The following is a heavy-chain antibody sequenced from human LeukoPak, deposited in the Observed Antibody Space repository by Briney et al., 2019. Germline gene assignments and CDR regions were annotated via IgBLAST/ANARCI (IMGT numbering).Heavy chain of an antibody. CDR1: GIMFSGYW. CDR3: ASDGGPFDH. J-gene: IGHJ4*02. Sequence: GSLRLSCTASGIMFSGYWMSWVRQAPGKGLEWVANIKQHGTEKYYVDSVKGRFTISRDDAKKSVYLQMNSLRAEDTAVYYCASDGGPFDHWGQGILVTVAS. D-gene: IGHD3-16*01. CDR2: IKQHGTEK. V-gene: IGHV3-7*01.